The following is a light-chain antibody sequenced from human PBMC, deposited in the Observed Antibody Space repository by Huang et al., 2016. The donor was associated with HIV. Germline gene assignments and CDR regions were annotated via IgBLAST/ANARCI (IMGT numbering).Light chain of an antibody. V-gene: IGKV4-1*01. Sequence: DIVMTQSPASLAVSLGERATINCKSSQSVLYSSNNKNYLAWYQQKSGQTPKLLIYWASTRESGVPDRFSGSGSGTDFTLTISSLQTEDVAVYYCQQYYSTPLTFGPGTKVDIK. CDR2: WAS. CDR3: QQYYSTPLT. J-gene: IGKJ3*01. CDR1: QSVLYSSNNKNY.